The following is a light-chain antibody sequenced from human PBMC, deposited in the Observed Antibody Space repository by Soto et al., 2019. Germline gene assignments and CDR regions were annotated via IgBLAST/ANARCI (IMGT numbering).Light chain of an antibody. CDR3: CSYASSSSYV. CDR1: TSDVGGYNL. Sequence: QAVLTPPASVSGSPGQSITISCSGTTSDVGGYNLVSWYQQHTAKAPKLLIYEGTQRPSGVSSRFSGSKSGNTASLTISGLQAEDEADYYCCSYASSSSYVFGTGTRSQS. J-gene: IGLJ1*01. V-gene: IGLV2-23*01. CDR2: EGT.